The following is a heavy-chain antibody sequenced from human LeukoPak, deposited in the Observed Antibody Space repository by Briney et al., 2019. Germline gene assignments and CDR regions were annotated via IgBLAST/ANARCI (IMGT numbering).Heavy chain of an antibody. D-gene: IGHD6-13*01. Sequence: GGSLRLSCAASGFTFSSYAMHWVRQAPGKGLEWVAVISYDGSNKYYADSVKGRFTISRDNSKNTLYLQMNSLRAEDTAVYYCARAGGSEWGGSSWYREGLDYWGQGTLVTVSS. V-gene: IGHV3-30*04. CDR2: ISYDGSNK. J-gene: IGHJ4*02. CDR3: ARAGGSEWGGSSWYREGLDY. CDR1: GFTFSSYA.